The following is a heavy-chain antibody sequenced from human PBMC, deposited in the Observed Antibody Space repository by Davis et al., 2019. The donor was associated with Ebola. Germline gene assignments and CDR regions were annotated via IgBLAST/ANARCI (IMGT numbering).Heavy chain of an antibody. V-gene: IGHV1-18*04. Sequence: ASVKVSCKASGYTFTSYGISWVRQAPGQGLEWMGWISAYNGKTNYAQKFQGRVTMTTDTSTSTAYMELRSLRSDDTAVYYCARAPGQQLVWGGTYYFDYWGQGTLVTVSS. J-gene: IGHJ4*02. CDR2: ISAYNGKT. CDR1: GYTFTSYG. D-gene: IGHD6-13*01. CDR3: ARAPGQQLVWGGTYYFDY.